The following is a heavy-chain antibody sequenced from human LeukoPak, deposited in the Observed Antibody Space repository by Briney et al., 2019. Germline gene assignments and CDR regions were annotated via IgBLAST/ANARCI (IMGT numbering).Heavy chain of an antibody. CDR2: INSEGSST. V-gene: IGHV3-74*01. Sequence: PGGSLRLSCAASGFTLSRYGMSWVRQAPGKGLVWVSRINSEGSSTTYADSVKGRFTISRDNAKNTLILQMNSLRAEDTAVYYCARDYYSRFDYWGQGTLVTVSS. J-gene: IGHJ4*02. CDR3: ARDYYSRFDY. D-gene: IGHD3-22*01. CDR1: GFTLSRYG.